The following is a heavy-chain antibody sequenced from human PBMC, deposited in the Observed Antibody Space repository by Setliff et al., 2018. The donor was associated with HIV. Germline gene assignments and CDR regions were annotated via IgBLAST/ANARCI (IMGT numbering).Heavy chain of an antibody. CDR1: GFTFSNAW. J-gene: IGHJ4*01. CDR3: TKDDGSGTFYPPPYFDY. V-gene: IGHV3-15*01. CDR2: IKSRADGETT. D-gene: IGHD3-10*01. Sequence: GGSLRLSCAASGFTFSNAWMTWVRQVPGKGLEWVGRIKSRADGETTDYAAPVNGRFSTSRDDSKNTLYLQMDSLKTDDTAVYYCTKDDGSGTFYPPPYFDYWGHGTLVTVSS.